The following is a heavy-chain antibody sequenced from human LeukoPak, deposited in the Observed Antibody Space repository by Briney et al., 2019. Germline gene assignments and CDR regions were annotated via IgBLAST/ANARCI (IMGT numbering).Heavy chain of an antibody. CDR3: AREYYSLSGRNWFDP. CDR1: GGSISDYY. CDR2: NSNKGKT. D-gene: IGHD3-10*01. J-gene: IGHJ5*02. V-gene: IGHV4-59*01. Sequence: SETLSLTCTVSGGSISDYYWIWIRQPPGKGLECVEHNSNKGKTNYSPSLNSRVTISVDKSRNQFSLNLSSVTAADTAVYYCAREYYSLSGRNWFDPWGQGTLVTVSS.